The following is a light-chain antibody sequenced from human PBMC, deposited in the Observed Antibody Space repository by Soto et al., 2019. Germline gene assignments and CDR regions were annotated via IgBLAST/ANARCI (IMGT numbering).Light chain of an antibody. CDR1: SGHSSYV. J-gene: IGLJ3*02. Sequence: QPVLTQSSSASASLGSSVKLTCTLSSGHSSYVIAWHQQQPEKAPRYLMKLEGSGSYNKGSGVPDRFSGSTSGADRYLTISSLQFEDEADYYCETWDSKSWVFGGGTKLTVL. CDR2: LEGSGSY. CDR3: ETWDSKSWV. V-gene: IGLV4-60*02.